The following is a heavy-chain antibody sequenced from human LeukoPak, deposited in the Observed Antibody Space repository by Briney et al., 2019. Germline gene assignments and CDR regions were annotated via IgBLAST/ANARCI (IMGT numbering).Heavy chain of an antibody. D-gene: IGHD3-10*01. CDR2: INPGNGDT. V-gene: IGHV1-46*01. Sequence: ASVKVSCKASGYSFTSYNVHWVRQAPGQGLEWMGIINPGNGDTVYAQKFQGRVTITRDTSTSTVYMELNSLTSDNTAVYYCTRFGESHFDYWGQGTLVTVSS. CDR3: TRFGESHFDY. J-gene: IGHJ4*02. CDR1: GYSFTSYN.